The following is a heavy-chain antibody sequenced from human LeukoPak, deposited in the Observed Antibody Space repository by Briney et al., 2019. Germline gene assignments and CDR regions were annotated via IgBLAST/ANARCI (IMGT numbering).Heavy chain of an antibody. J-gene: IGHJ4*02. CDR3: ARRSGSYYDSSGYYAY. V-gene: IGHV5-51*01. Sequence: GESLKISCKGSGYSFTSYWIGWVRQMPGEGLEWMGIIYPGDSDTRYSPSFQGQVTISADKSISTAYLQWSSLKASDTAMYYCARRSGSYYDSSGYYAYWGQGTLVTVSS. D-gene: IGHD3-22*01. CDR1: GYSFTSYW. CDR2: IYPGDSDT.